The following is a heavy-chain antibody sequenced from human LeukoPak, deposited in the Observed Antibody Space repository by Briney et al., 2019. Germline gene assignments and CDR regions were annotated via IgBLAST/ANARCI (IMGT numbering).Heavy chain of an antibody. Sequence: SETLSLTCTVSGGSLNTYYWSWIRQPPGKGLEWIGYIYYRGNTNYNPSLESRVTISLDTSKNQFSLKLSSVTAADTAVYYCARHDAVPAFQRGMDVWGQGTTVTVSS. CDR3: ARHDAVPAFQRGMDV. CDR2: IYYRGNT. D-gene: IGHD2-2*01. CDR1: GGSLNTYY. J-gene: IGHJ6*02. V-gene: IGHV4-59*08.